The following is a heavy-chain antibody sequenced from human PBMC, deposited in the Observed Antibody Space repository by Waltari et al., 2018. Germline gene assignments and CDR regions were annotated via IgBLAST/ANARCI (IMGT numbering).Heavy chain of an antibody. V-gene: IGHV4-4*02. CDR1: GGSISSSNW. CDR3: ARSYRGSYYIGHFDY. D-gene: IGHD1-26*01. J-gene: IGHJ4*02. Sequence: QVQLQESGPGLVKPSGTLSLTCAVSGGSISSSNWWSWVRQPPGKGLEWIGEIYHSGSTNYNPSLKSRFTISVDKTKNQFSLKLSSVTAADTAVYYCARSYRGSYYIGHFDYWGQGTLVTVSS. CDR2: IYHSGST.